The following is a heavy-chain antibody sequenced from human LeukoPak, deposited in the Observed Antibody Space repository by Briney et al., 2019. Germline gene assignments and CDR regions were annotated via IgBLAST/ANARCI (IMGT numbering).Heavy chain of an antibody. CDR2: IYYSGST. CDR3: ARHSSGTLWFGDRYFDY. V-gene: IGHV4-59*08. D-gene: IGHD3-10*01. J-gene: IGHJ4*02. CDR1: GGSISSYD. Sequence: AETLSLTCAVSGGSISSYDMSWVRQPPGKGLEWVGYIYYSGSTNYNPSLKSLVIISVDTSKNQFSLKLSSVTAADTAVYYCARHSSGTLWFGDRYFDYWGQGTLVTVSS.